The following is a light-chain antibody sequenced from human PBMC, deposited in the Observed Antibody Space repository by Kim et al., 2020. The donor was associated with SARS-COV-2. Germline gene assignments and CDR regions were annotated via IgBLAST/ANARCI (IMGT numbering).Light chain of an antibody. V-gene: IGKV3-20*01. J-gene: IGKJ5*01. Sequence: EIVLTQSPDTLSLSPGERATLSCRASQSVSSTYLAWYQQKPGQAPRLLIYGASSRATGIPDRFSGSGSGTDFTLTISRLEPEDFAVYYCQQYGSPLTFGQGTRLEIK. CDR2: GAS. CDR3: QQYGSPLT. CDR1: QSVSSTY.